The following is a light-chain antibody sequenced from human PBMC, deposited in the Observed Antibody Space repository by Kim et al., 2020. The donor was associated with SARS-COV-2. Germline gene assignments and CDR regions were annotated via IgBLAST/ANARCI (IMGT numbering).Light chain of an antibody. CDR2: ADN. V-gene: IGLV6-57*01. J-gene: IGLJ3*02. CDR3: QSYDSSNPNWV. Sequence: VTGSCTRSSRSLARNYVQWYLHRPGGSPTTVTYADNQRPSGGPDRFSGSIDSSSNSASLPISGLKTEDEADYYCQSYDSSNPNWVFGGGTQLTVL. CDR1: SRSLARNY.